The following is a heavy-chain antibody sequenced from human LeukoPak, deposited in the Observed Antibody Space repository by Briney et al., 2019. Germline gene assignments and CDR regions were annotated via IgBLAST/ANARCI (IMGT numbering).Heavy chain of an antibody. CDR3: AKDRSGWTDLGYFDY. CDR1: GFTFSSYA. D-gene: IGHD6-19*01. Sequence: PGGTLRLSCAASGFTFSSYAKSWVRQAPGKRQEWVSAISGSGGSTYYADSVKGRFTISRDNSKKTLYLQMNSLRAEDTAVYYCAKDRSGWTDLGYFDYWGQGTLVTVSS. V-gene: IGHV3-23*01. J-gene: IGHJ4*02. CDR2: ISGSGGST.